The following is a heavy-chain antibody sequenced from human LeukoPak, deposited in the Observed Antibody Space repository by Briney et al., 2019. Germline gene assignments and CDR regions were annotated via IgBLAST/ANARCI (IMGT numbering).Heavy chain of an antibody. CDR1: GFPFSDHE. CDR2: ISSSGSDK. Sequence: GGSLRLSCAASGFPFSDHEMNWVRQAPGKGLEWVSYISSSGSDKYYPDSVKGRFTVSRDNAKNSLYLQMNSLRAEDTAVYYCARRTSGAFAIWGQGTKVTVSS. CDR3: ARRTSGAFAI. J-gene: IGHJ3*02. V-gene: IGHV3-48*03.